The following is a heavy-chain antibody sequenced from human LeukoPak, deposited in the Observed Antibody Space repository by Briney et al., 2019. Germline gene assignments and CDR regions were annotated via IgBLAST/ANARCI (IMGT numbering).Heavy chain of an antibody. J-gene: IGHJ6*02. Sequence: ASVKVSCKASGGTFNSYAISWVRQAPGQGLEWMGRIIPIFGIANYAQKFQGRVTITADKSTSTAYMELSSLRSEDTAVYYCARTQAVTIFGVVTLGYYGMDVWGQGTTVTVSS. CDR3: ARTQAVTIFGVVTLGYYGMDV. D-gene: IGHD3-3*01. V-gene: IGHV1-69*04. CDR2: IIPIFGIA. CDR1: GGTFNSYA.